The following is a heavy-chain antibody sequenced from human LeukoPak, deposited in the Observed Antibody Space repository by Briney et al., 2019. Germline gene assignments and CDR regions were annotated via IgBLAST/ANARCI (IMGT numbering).Heavy chain of an antibody. CDR1: GGTFSSYA. J-gene: IGHJ4*02. CDR3: ARDKGSGSSGYFFFDY. CDR2: IIPIFGTA. Sequence: SVKVSCKASGGTFSSYAISWVRQAPGQGLEWMGRIIPIFGTANYAQKFQGRVTITTDESTSTAYMELSSLRSEDTAVYYWARDKGSGSSGYFFFDYWGQGTLVTVSS. V-gene: IGHV1-69*05. D-gene: IGHD3-22*01.